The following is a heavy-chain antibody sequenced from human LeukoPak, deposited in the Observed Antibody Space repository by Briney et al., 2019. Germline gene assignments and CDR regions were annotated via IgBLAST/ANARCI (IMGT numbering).Heavy chain of an antibody. D-gene: IGHD5-18*01. CDR2: IRYDGSNK. V-gene: IGHV3-30*02. J-gene: IGHJ4*02. CDR3: AKDGNRYSYGYGLDYFDY. Sequence: GGSLRLSCAASGFTFSSYGMHWVRQAPGKGLEWVAFIRYDGSNKYYADSVKGRFTISRDNSKNTLYLQMNSLRAEDTAVYYCAKDGNRYSYGYGLDYFDYWGQGTLVTVSS. CDR1: GFTFSSYG.